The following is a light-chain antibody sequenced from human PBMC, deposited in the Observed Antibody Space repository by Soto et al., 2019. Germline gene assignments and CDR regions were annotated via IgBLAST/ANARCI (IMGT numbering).Light chain of an antibody. CDR1: QSISYR. CDR2: KAS. V-gene: IGKV1-5*03. Sequence: DIQMTQSPSTLSASVGDRVTIACRASQSISYRLAWYQQKSGKAPKLLIYKASSLESGVPSRFSGSGSGTEFTLTISSLQPDDFATYYCQQYNSYSWTFGQGTKVEIK. CDR3: QQYNSYSWT. J-gene: IGKJ1*01.